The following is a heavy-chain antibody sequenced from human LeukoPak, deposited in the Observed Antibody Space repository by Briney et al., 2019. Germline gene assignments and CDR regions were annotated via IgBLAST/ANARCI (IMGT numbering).Heavy chain of an antibody. CDR3: ARGSNWNGDPIVDAFDI. CDR1: GGSISSYY. Sequence: SETLSLTCTVSGGSISSYYWSWIRQPPGKGLEWIGYIYYSGSTNYNPSLKSRVTISVDTSKNQFSLKLSSVTAADTAVYYCARGSNWNGDPIVDAFDIWGQGTVVTVSS. J-gene: IGHJ3*02. CDR2: IYYSGST. V-gene: IGHV4-59*01. D-gene: IGHD1-20*01.